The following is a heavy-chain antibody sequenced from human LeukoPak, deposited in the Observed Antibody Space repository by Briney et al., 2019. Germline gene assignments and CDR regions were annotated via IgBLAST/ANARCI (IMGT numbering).Heavy chain of an antibody. D-gene: IGHD1-26*01. CDR2: IIPIFGTA. CDR1: GGTFSSYA. Sequence: SVKVSCKASGGTFSSYAISWVRQAPGQGLEWMEGIIPIFGTANYAQKFQGRVTITADESTSTAYMELSSLRSEDTAVYYCARVGATSFHAFDIWGQGTMVTVSS. J-gene: IGHJ3*02. V-gene: IGHV1-69*01. CDR3: ARVGATSFHAFDI.